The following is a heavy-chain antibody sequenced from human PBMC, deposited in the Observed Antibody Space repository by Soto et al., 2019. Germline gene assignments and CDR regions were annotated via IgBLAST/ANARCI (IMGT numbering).Heavy chain of an antibody. D-gene: IGHD3-10*01. CDR3: ARDSMDYYATTGSSDY. V-gene: IGHV3-21*01. CDR2: ISSSSSYI. Sequence: VGSLRLSCAASGSTFSSYSMNWVRQAPGKGLEWVSSISSSSSYIYYADSVKGRFTISRDNAKHSLYLQMNSLRAEDTAVYYCARDSMDYYATTGSSDYWGPGTLVTDSP. J-gene: IGHJ4*02. CDR1: GSTFSSYS.